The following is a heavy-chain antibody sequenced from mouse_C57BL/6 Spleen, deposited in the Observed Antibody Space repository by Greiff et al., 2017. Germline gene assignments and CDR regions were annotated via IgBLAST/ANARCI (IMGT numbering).Heavy chain of an antibody. CDR2: IDPEDGET. CDR1: GFNIKDYY. D-gene: IGHD2-13*01. Sequence: EVQLQQSGAELVKPGASVKLSCTASGFNIKDYYMHWVKQRTEKGLEWIGRIDPEDGETKYAPNFQGKATITADTSSNTAYLQLSRLTSEDTDVYYCAYYYDDYDVDVWGTGPTVTVSS. J-gene: IGHJ1*03. CDR3: AYYYDDYDVDV. V-gene: IGHV14-2*01.